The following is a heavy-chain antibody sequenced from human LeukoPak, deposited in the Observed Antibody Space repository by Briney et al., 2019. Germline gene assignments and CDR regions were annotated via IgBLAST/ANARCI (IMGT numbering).Heavy chain of an antibody. CDR3: ARDTVYYDILTGYSRGPYYYYGMDV. D-gene: IGHD3-9*01. V-gene: IGHV4-4*07. CDR1: GGSISSYY. Sequence: SETLSLTCTVSGGSISSYYWSWIRQPAGKGLEWIGRIYTSGSTNYNLSLKSRVTMSVDTSKNQFSLKLSSVTAADTAVYYCARDTVYYDILTGYSRGPYYYYGMDVWGQGTTVTVSS. J-gene: IGHJ6*02. CDR2: IYTSGST.